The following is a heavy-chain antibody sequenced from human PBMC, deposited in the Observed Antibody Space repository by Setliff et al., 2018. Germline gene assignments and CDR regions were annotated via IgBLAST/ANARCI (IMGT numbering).Heavy chain of an antibody. Sequence: ASVKVSCKVSGYRLTELSMHWVRQAPGKGLEWMGGFDPEDGETIYAQKFQGRVTMTEDTSTDTAYMELSSLRSEDTAVYYCATGGYSGYDHVYWGQGTLVTVSS. D-gene: IGHD5-12*01. CDR2: FDPEDGET. V-gene: IGHV1-24*01. J-gene: IGHJ4*02. CDR3: ATGGYSGYDHVY. CDR1: GYRLTELS.